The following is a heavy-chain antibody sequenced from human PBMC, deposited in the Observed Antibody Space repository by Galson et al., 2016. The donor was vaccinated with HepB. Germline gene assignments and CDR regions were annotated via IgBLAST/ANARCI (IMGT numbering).Heavy chain of an antibody. V-gene: IGHV2-70*01. CDR1: GFSLSTNGMR. Sequence: PALVTPTQTLTLTCTFSGFSLSTNGMRVIWIRQPPGKALEWLSLIDGGGDKYYSISLKTRLTISKDTSKNQVVLTMTNMDPVDTGTYYCARIRYTNTWYSYYYGMDVWGQGTAVTVSS. J-gene: IGHJ6*02. CDR3: ARIRYTNTWYSYYYGMDV. D-gene: IGHD6-13*01. CDR2: IDGGGDK.